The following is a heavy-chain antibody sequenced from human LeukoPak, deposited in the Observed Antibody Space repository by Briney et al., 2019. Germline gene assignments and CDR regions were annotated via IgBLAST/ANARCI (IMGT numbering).Heavy chain of an antibody. CDR2: MYSGGSK. Sequence: GGSLRLSCAASGFTFSSKYMSWVRQAPGKGLEWVSVMYSGGSKYYTDSVKGRFTISKDKSKKRRYFKMKSLRGEDTAVYYCARDRGGYSDYEYYYSGMDVWGQGTTVTVSS. CDR1: GFTFSSKY. D-gene: IGHD5-12*01. V-gene: IGHV3-53*01. J-gene: IGHJ6*02. CDR3: ARDRGGYSDYEYYYSGMDV.